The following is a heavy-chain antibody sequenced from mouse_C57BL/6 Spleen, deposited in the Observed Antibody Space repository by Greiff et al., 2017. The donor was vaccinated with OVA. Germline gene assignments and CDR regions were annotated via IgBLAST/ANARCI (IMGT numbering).Heavy chain of an antibody. CDR2: ISSGSSTI. D-gene: IGHD1-1*01. J-gene: IGHJ4*01. Sequence: EVKLVESGGGLVKPGGSLKLSCAASGFTFSDYGMHWVRQAPEKGLEWVSYISSGSSTIYSADSVKGRFTISRDNAKNTLFLQMTSLRSEDTAMYYCARPITTVVEDAMDYWGQGTSVTVAS. V-gene: IGHV5-17*01. CDR1: GFTFSDYG. CDR3: ARPITTVVEDAMDY.